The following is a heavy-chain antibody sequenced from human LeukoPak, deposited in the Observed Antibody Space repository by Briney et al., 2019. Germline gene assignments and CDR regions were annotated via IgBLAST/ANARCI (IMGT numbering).Heavy chain of an antibody. CDR1: GGSISSYY. V-gene: IGHV4-59*01. Sequence: PSETLSLTCTVSGGSISSYYWSWIRQPPGKGLEWIGYIYYSGSTNYNPSLKSRVTISVDTSKNQFSLKLSSVTAADTAVYYCARGGFRYDSSFDYWGQGTLVTVSS. D-gene: IGHD3-22*01. CDR3: ARGGFRYDSSFDY. CDR2: IYYSGST. J-gene: IGHJ4*02.